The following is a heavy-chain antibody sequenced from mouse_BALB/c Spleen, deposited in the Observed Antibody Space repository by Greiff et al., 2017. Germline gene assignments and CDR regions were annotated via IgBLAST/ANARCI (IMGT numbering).Heavy chain of an antibody. CDR2: IDPANGNT. CDR3: ARAYYFDY. J-gene: IGHJ2*01. Sequence: EVQLQESGAELVKPGASVKLSCTASGFNIKDTYMHWVKQRPEQGLEWIGRIDPANGNTKYDPKFQGKATITADTSSNTAYLQLSSLTSEDTAVYYCARAYYFDYWGQGTTLTVSS. CDR1: GFNIKDTY. V-gene: IGHV14-3*02.